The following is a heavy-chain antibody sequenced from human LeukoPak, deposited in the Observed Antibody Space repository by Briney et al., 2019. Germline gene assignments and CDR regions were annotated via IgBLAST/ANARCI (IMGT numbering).Heavy chain of an antibody. CDR3: VVLRYFESPFDY. CDR2: ISAYNGNT. CDR1: GYTFTSYG. D-gene: IGHD3-9*01. J-gene: IGHJ4*02. Sequence: ASVKVSCKASGYTFTSYGISWVRQAPAQGLEWMGWISAYNGNTNYVQKLQGRVTMTTDTSTTTASLELRSLRSDDTAVYYCVVLRYFESPFDYWGQGTLVTVSS. V-gene: IGHV1-18*01.